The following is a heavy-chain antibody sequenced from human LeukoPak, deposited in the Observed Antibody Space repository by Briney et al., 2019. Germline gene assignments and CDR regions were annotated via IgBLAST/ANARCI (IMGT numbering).Heavy chain of an antibody. J-gene: IGHJ3*02. CDR1: GFAFNNYW. CDR3: VRDQGAFDM. V-gene: IGHV3-7*05. CDR2: IKQDASEI. Sequence: PGGSLRLSCAASGFAFNNYWMSWVRQAPGKGLEWVANIKQDASEIYFVDSLRGRFTISRDNAKNSLFLQMNSLRAEDTAVYYCVRDQGAFDMWGHGTMVTVSS.